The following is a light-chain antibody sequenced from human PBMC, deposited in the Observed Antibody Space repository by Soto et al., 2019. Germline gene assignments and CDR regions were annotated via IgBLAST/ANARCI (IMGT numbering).Light chain of an antibody. CDR1: SSDGGGYNY. V-gene: IGLV2-14*01. CDR3: SSDTGSSTYV. Sequence: QSALTQPASVSGSPGQSITISCTGTSSDGGGYNYVSWYQQHPGKAPKHMIYEVSNRPSGVANRFSGSKSGNTASLTISGRQAENEADYYRSSDTGSSTYVFGTGTQLTVL. J-gene: IGLJ1*01. CDR2: EVS.